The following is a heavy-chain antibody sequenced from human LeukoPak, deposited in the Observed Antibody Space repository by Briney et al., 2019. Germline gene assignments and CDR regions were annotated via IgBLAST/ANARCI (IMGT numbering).Heavy chain of an antibody. CDR1: GFSFTTYA. D-gene: IGHD3-16*01. Sequence: PGESLRLSCAASGFSFTTYAMSRVRQAPGKGLEWVSVISGDGLRTYYADSVKGRFTISRDNSKNTLFLQMNSLRAEDTAIYYCTLHYDYVWETYSYDYWGQGTLVTVSS. CDR2: ISGDGLRT. CDR3: TLHYDYVWETYSYDY. V-gene: IGHV3-23*01. J-gene: IGHJ4*02.